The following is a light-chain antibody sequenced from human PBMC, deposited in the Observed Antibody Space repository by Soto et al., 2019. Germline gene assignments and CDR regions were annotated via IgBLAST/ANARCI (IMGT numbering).Light chain of an antibody. Sequence: EIVMTQSPGTLSVSPGERATLSCRASQSVSVNLVWYQQSPGQPPRLLIYGASDRVAGVPDRFSGSGSGTDFTLTISGLQSEDCAVYYCQQYNEWPRTFGQGTKLEIK. CDR1: QSVSVN. V-gene: IGKV3-15*01. J-gene: IGKJ2*01. CDR2: GAS. CDR3: QQYNEWPRT.